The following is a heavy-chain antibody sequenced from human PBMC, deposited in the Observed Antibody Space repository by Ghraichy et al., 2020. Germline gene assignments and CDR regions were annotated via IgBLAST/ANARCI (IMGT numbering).Heavy chain of an antibody. V-gene: IGHV3-48*02. CDR3: ARDFSLVELPYWFDP. CDR2: ISSSSSII. J-gene: IGHJ5*02. Sequence: GESLNISCAASGFTFSSYSMNWVRQAPGKGLEWVSYISSSSSIIYYADSVKGRFTISRDNAKNSLYLQMNSLRDEDTAVYYCARDFSLVELPYWFDPWGQGTLVTVSS. D-gene: IGHD1-7*01. CDR1: GFTFSSYS.